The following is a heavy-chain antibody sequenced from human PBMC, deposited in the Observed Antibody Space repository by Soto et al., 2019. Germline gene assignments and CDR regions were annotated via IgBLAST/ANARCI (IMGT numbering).Heavy chain of an antibody. J-gene: IGHJ5*02. Sequence: PSETLSLTCAVAGGSISSSNWWSWVRQPPGKGLEWIGEIYHSGSTNYNPSLKSRVTISVDKSKNQFSLKLSSVTAADTAVYYCARDPFSYSSSWPQGGWFDPWGQGTLVTVSS. CDR3: ARDPFSYSSSWPQGGWFDP. CDR1: GGSISSSNW. CDR2: IYHSGST. V-gene: IGHV4-4*02. D-gene: IGHD6-13*01.